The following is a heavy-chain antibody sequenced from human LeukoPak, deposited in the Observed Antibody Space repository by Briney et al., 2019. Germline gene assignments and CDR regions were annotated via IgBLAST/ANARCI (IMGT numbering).Heavy chain of an antibody. CDR3: ARDCSGGSCYGAFDI. V-gene: IGHV4-30-4*01. D-gene: IGHD2-15*01. CDR1: GASIRSGDYY. Sequence: SQTLSLTCTVSGASIRSGDYYWSWIRQPPGKGREWIGYIYDSGSTYYNPSLKSRITISVDTSENRFSLKLSSVTATDTAVYYCARDCSGGSCYGAFDIWGQGTMVTVSS. J-gene: IGHJ3*02. CDR2: IYDSGST.